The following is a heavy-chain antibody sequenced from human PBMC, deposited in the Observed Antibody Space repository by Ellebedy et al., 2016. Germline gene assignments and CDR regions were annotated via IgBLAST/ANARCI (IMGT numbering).Heavy chain of an antibody. CDR1: GGSVSSDY. Sequence: SETLSLTCNVSGGSVSSDYWSWIRRPPGKGLEWIGYVFHTGATLYNPSLKSRVTASVDTSKSQISLKLTSVTASDTAMYYCARWEAPSVAAFDIWGQGTMVTVSS. V-gene: IGHV4-59*02. CDR3: ARWEAPSVAAFDI. CDR2: VFHTGAT. D-gene: IGHD1-26*01. J-gene: IGHJ3*02.